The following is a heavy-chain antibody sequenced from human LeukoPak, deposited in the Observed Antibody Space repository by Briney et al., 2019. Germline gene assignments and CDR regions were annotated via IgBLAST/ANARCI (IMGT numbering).Heavy chain of an antibody. Sequence: PGGSLRLSCAASGFTFGSYWMYWVRQAPGKGLVWVSRIKSDGTITNYADSVKGRFTISRDNAKNTLHLQMSSLSAEDTAVYYCARASDGRFDYWGQGTLVTVSS. CDR3: ARASDGRFDY. J-gene: IGHJ4*02. CDR2: IKSDGTIT. V-gene: IGHV3-74*01. D-gene: IGHD5-24*01. CDR1: GFTFGSYW.